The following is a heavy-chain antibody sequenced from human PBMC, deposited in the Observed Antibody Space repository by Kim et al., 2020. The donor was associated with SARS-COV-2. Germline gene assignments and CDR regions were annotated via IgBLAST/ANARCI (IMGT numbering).Heavy chain of an antibody. D-gene: IGHD3-10*01. Sequence: YHHPSLKSRGTRSVDTSKTQFSLKLSSVTGADPAVYYCARLVLPYYGMDVWGQGTTVTVSS. V-gene: IGHV4-39*01. J-gene: IGHJ6*02. CDR3: ARLVLPYYGMDV.